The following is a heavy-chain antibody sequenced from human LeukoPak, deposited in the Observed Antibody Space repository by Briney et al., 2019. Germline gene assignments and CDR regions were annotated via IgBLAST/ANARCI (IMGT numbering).Heavy chain of an antibody. CDR2: INHSGST. CDR3: ARARHDDFWSGYLPFDY. V-gene: IGHV4-34*01. D-gene: IGHD3-3*01. Sequence: SETLSLTCAVYGGSFSGYYWSWIRQPPGKGLEWIGEINHSGSTNYNPSLKSRVTISVDTSKNQFSLKLSSVTAADTAVYYCARARHDDFWSGYLPFDYWGQGTLVTVSS. J-gene: IGHJ4*02. CDR1: GGSFSGYY.